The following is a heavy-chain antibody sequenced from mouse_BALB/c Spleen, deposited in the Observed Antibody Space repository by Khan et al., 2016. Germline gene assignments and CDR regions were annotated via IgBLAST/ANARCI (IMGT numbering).Heavy chain of an antibody. CDR1: GFTFNTYA. CDR3: VRRGTY. V-gene: IGHV10-1*02. CDR2: IRSKSNNYAT. J-gene: IGHJ3*01. Sequence: EVQLQESGGGLVQPKGSLKLSCAASGFTFNTYAMNWVRQAPGKGLEWVARIRSKSNNYATYYADSVKDRFTISRDDSQSMLYQQMNNWKTEDTAMYYCVRRGTYWGQGTLVTVSA.